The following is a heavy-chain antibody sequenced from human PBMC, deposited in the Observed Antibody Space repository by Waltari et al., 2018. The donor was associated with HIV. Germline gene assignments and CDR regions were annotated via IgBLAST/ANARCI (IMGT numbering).Heavy chain of an antibody. D-gene: IGHD3-10*01. V-gene: IGHV3-74*01. CDR2: IHSDGSST. CDR3: ARREATVVRGVYYYGMDV. CDR1: GFTFRSYW. J-gene: IGHJ6*02. Sequence: EVQLVESGGGLVQPGGSLRLSCAASGFTFRSYWMHWVRQAPGKGLVWVSRIHSDGSSTSYADSVKGRFTISRDNAKNTLYLEMNSLRAEDTAVYYCARREATVVRGVYYYGMDVWGQGTTVTVSS.